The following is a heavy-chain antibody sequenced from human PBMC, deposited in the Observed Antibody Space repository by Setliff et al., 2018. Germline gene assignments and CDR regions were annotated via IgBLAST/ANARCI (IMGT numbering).Heavy chain of an antibody. J-gene: IGHJ4*02. Sequence: ASVKVSCKVSGYRLIEVSMHWVRQAPGKGLEWMGGFDPEDEETIYAQKFQGRVTMTEDTSTDTAYMELSSLRSEDTAVYYCAADYYDSSGYGYWGQGTLVTVSS. CDR1: GYRLIEVS. CDR2: FDPEDEET. CDR3: AADYYDSSGYGY. D-gene: IGHD3-22*01. V-gene: IGHV1-24*01.